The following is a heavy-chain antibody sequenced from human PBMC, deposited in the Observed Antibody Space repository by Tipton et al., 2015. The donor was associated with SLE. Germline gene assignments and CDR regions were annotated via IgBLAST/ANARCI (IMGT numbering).Heavy chain of an antibody. D-gene: IGHD2-21*01. CDR2: IRHDGTDE. J-gene: IGHJ6*02. CDR1: GFSLSGTG. Sequence: SLRLSCAASGFSLSGTGIHWVRQAPGKGLDWVAVIRHDGTDEYYADSVKGRFTVSRDTSKNTVFLQMNSLRGDDTAVYYCAKAVVGRNYPSGMDVWGQGTPVNVSS. V-gene: IGHV3-30*02. CDR3: AKAVVGRNYPSGMDV.